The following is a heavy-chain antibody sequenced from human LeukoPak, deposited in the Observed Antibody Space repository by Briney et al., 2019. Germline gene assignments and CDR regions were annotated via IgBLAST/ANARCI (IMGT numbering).Heavy chain of an antibody. CDR3: ARWIQLWFYFDY. V-gene: IGHV4-30-2*01. CDR1: GGSISSGGYS. CDR2: IYHSGST. J-gene: IGHJ4*02. Sequence: NSSETLSLTCAVSGGSISSGGYSWSWIRQPPGKGLEWIGYIYHSGSTYYNPSLKGRVAISVDRSKNQFSLKLSSVTAADTAVYYCARWIQLWFYFDYWGQGTLVTVSS. D-gene: IGHD5-18*01.